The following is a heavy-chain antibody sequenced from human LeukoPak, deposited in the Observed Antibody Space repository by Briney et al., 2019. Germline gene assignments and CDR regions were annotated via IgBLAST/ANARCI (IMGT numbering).Heavy chain of an antibody. CDR2: MYHSGTT. CDR1: GGSISSYY. D-gene: IGHD3-22*01. J-gene: IGHJ3*02. CDR3: VRGYYYDSSGYWVRAFDI. V-gene: IGHV4-59*12. Sequence: SETLSLTCTVSGGSISSYYWSWIRQPPGKGLEWIGYMYHSGTTHYNPSLKSRVTISVDRSKNQFSLKLSSVTAADTAVYYCVRGYYYDSSGYWVRAFDIWGQGTMVTVSS.